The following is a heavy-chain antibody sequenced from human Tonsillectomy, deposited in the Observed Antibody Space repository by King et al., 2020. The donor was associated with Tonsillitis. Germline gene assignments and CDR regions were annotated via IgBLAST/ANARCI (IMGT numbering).Heavy chain of an antibody. Sequence: VQLVESGGGLVKPGGSLRLSCAASGFTFTDYYMAWIRQAPGKGLEWLSYMGSSGSTMYYADSVKGRFTISRDNGKNSVYLQMDSLRAEDTAVYYCTRDRQYCGGGICYRTGFDYWGQGTLVTVSS. V-gene: IGHV3-11*01. CDR2: MGSSGSTM. J-gene: IGHJ4*02. D-gene: IGHD2-15*01. CDR1: GFTFTDYY. CDR3: TRDRQYCGGGICYRTGFDY.